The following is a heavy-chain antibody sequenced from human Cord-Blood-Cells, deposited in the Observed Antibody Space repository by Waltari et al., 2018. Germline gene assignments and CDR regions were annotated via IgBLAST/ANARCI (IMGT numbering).Heavy chain of an antibody. CDR1: GWSFSGYY. CDR2: INHSGST. D-gene: IGHD3-10*01. CDR3: ARGRLLYYYGSGSYYFDY. Sequence: QVQLQQWGAGLLKPSETLSLTCAVYGWSFSGYYWSWIRQPPGKGLEWIGEINHSGSTNINPSLKSRVTISVDTSKNQFSLKLSSVTAADTAVYYCARGRLLYYYGSGSYYFDYWGQGTLVTVSS. J-gene: IGHJ4*02. V-gene: IGHV4-34*01.